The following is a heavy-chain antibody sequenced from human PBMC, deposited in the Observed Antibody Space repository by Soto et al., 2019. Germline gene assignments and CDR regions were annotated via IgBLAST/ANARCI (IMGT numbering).Heavy chain of an antibody. V-gene: IGHV4-59*08. CDR1: GGSISSYY. CDR3: ARHSSSWYDY. D-gene: IGHD6-13*01. J-gene: IGHJ4*02. CDR2: IHYSGST. Sequence: SETLSLTCTVSGGSISSYYWSWIRQPPGKGLEWIGHIHYSGSTKYSPSLKSRVTISVDTSKNQFSLKLSSVTAADTAVYYCARHSSSWYDYWGQGTLVTVSS.